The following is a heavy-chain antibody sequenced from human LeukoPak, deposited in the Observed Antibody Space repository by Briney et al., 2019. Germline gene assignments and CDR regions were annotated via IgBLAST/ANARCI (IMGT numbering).Heavy chain of an antibody. CDR1: GGSISSYY. D-gene: IGHD3-16*01. J-gene: IGHJ4*02. Sequence: SETLSLTCTVAGGSISSYYWSWIRQPPGKGLEWIGYIYYSGSTNYNPSLKSRVTISVDTSKNQFSLKLSSVTAADTAVYYCARHVGPRVMGGYYFDYWGQGTLVTVSS. V-gene: IGHV4-59*08. CDR3: ARHVGPRVMGGYYFDY. CDR2: IYYSGST.